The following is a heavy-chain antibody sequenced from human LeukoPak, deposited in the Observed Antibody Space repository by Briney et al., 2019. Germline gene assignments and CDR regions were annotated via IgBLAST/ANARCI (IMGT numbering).Heavy chain of an antibody. Sequence: PSETLSLTCTVSGGSISSGFYYWNWIRQPAGKGLEWIGHISTTGSTNYNPSLKSRVTISVDTSKNQFSLKLSSVTAADTAVYYCARYYYGSGSYYYFDSWGQGTLVTVSS. V-gene: IGHV4-61*09. CDR1: GGSISSGFYY. CDR3: ARYYYGSGSYYYFDS. CDR2: ISTTGST. J-gene: IGHJ4*02. D-gene: IGHD3-10*01.